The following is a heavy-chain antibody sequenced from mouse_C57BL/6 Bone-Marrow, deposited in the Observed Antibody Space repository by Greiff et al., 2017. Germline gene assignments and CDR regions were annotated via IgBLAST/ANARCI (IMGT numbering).Heavy chain of an antibody. Sequence: QVQLQQPGAELVKPGASVKLSCKASGYTFTSYWMQWVKQRPGQGLEWIGEIDPSDSYTNYNQKFKGKATLTVDTSSSTAYMQPSSLTSEDSAVYYCAREGRPYYGSSLYYFDYWGQGTTLTVSS. CDR3: AREGRPYYGSSLYYFDY. CDR2: IDPSDSYT. CDR1: GYTFTSYW. V-gene: IGHV1-50*01. J-gene: IGHJ2*01. D-gene: IGHD1-1*01.